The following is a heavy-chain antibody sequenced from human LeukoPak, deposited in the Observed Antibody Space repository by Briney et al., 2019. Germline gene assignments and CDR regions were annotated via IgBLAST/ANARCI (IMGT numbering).Heavy chain of an antibody. CDR1: GGTFSSYA. CDR3: ARAKPNLGAAAKSDWFDP. D-gene: IGHD6-13*01. V-gene: IGHV1-69*13. CDR2: IIPIFGTA. Sequence: SVKVSCKASGGTFSSYAISWVRQAPGQGLEWMGGIIPIFGTANYAQKFQGRVTITADESTSTAYMELSSLRSEDTAVYYCARAKPNLGAAAKSDWFDPWGQGTLVTVSS. J-gene: IGHJ5*02.